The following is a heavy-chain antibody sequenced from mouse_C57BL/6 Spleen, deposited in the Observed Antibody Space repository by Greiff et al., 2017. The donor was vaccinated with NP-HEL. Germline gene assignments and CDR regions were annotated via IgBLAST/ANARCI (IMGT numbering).Heavy chain of an antibody. D-gene: IGHD2-3*01. CDR3: ARGRGYYPYYFDY. CDR2: ISSGSSTI. V-gene: IGHV5-17*01. J-gene: IGHJ2*01. Sequence: EVNVVESGGGLVKPGGSLKLSCAASGFTFSDYGMHWVRQAPEKGLEWVAYISSGSSTIYYADTVKGRFTISRDNAKNTLFLQMTSLRSEDTAMYYCARGRGYYPYYFDYWGQGTTLTVSS. CDR1: GFTFSDYG.